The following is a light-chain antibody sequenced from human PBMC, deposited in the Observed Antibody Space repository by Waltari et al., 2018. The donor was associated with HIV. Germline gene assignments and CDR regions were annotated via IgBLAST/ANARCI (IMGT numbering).Light chain of an antibody. V-gene: IGKV3-15*01. CDR3: QQYDSGPRGIT. Sequence: EIVTTRETSPTLSVSPGHRVTLSCRASQSISAKVAWYQQRPGQAPRLLIYEAATRPTGIPARFSGSGSGTEFTLTISSLQSEDFATYFCQQYDSGPRGITFGQGTMLEIK. J-gene: IGKJ2*01. CDR1: QSISAK. CDR2: EAA.